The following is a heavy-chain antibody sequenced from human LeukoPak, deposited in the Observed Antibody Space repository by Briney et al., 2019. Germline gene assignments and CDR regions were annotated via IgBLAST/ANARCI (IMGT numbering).Heavy chain of an antibody. V-gene: IGHV3-23*01. CDR3: ARSSGYLERRPGNFDY. D-gene: IGHD3-22*01. CDR2: ISGSGGST. Sequence: PGGSLRLSCAASGFTVSSNYMSWVRQAPGKGLEWVSAISGSGGSTYYADSVKGRFTISRDNSKNTLYLQMNSLRAEDTAVYYCARSSGYLERRPGNFDYWGQGTLVTVSS. J-gene: IGHJ4*02. CDR1: GFTVSSNY.